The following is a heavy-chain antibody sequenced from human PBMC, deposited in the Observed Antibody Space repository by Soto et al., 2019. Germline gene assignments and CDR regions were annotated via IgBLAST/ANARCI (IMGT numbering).Heavy chain of an antibody. Sequence: QVQLVESGGGLVKPGGSLRLSCTASGFTFTDHYMTWIRQAPGKGLEWVSYISSGGSNIYYADSVRGRFTISRDNAKSSVFLQRSSRRAEDTARYYCARGTRGANWGQGTLVIVSS. CDR3: ARGTRGAN. V-gene: IGHV3-11*04. CDR2: ISSGGSNI. D-gene: IGHD3-10*01. CDR1: GFTFTDHY. J-gene: IGHJ4*02.